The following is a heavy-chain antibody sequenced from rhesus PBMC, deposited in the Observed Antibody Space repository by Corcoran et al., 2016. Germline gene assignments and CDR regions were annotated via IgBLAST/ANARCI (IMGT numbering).Heavy chain of an antibody. CDR3: AREPRIAAANDY. V-gene: IGHV4-122*02. CDR1: GGSLSSGYYY. Sequence: QVQLQESGPGLVKPSEPLSLTCAVSGGSLSSGYYYWRWSRPPPGKGLEWIGYITYSGSTSYNPSLKSRVTISRDTSKNQFSLKLSSVTAADTAVYYCAREPRIAAANDYWGQGVLVTVSS. J-gene: IGHJ4*01. D-gene: IGHD6-43*01. CDR2: ITYSGST.